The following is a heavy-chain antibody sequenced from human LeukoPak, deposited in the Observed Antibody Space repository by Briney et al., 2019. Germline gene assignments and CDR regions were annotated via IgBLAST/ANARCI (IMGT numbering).Heavy chain of an antibody. J-gene: IGHJ4*02. CDR2: IKQDGSEK. CDR1: GFTFSSYW. CDR3: ARDGSSYYDFWSGYYTTDY. V-gene: IGHV3-7*01. D-gene: IGHD3-3*01. Sequence: PGGSLRLSCAASGFTFSSYWMSWVRQAPGKGLEWVANIKQDGSEKYYVDSVKGRFTISRDNAKNTLYLQMNSLRAEDTAVYYCARDGSSYYDFWSGYYTTDYWGQGTLVTVSS.